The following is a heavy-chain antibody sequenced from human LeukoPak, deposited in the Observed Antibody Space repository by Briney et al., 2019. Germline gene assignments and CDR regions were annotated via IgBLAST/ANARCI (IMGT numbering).Heavy chain of an antibody. CDR3: ARVRRLGKGRGYYFDY. Sequence: GASVKVSCKASGYTFTSYGISWVRQAPGQGLEWMGWMNPNSGNTGYAQKFQGRVTMTRNTSISTAYMELSSLRSEDTAVYYCARVRRLGKGRGYYFDYWGQGTLVTVSS. J-gene: IGHJ4*02. CDR2: MNPNSGNT. D-gene: IGHD3-10*01. V-gene: IGHV1-8*02. CDR1: GYTFTSYG.